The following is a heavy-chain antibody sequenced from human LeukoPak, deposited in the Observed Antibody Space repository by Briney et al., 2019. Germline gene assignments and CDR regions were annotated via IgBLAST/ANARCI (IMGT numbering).Heavy chain of an antibody. CDR1: RYTFTSYD. CDR2: MNPNSGNT. Sequence: ASVTVSCKASRYTFTSYDINWVRQAPGQGLEWMGWMNPNSGNTGYAQKFQGRVTMTRNTSISTAYMELSSLRSEDTAVYYCARGDNWNNWFDPWGQGTLVTVSS. V-gene: IGHV1-8*01. CDR3: ARGDNWNNWFDP. J-gene: IGHJ5*02. D-gene: IGHD1-20*01.